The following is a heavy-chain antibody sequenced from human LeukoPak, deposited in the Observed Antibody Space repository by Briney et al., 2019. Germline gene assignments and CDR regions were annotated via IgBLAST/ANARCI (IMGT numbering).Heavy chain of an antibody. Sequence: SETLSLTCAVYGGSFSDYYWSWIRQPPGKGLEWIGEINHSGSTNHNPSLKSRVTISVDTSKNQVSLKLSSVTAADTAVYYWARGRIRTGYSGYLYWGQGTLVTVSS. V-gene: IGHV4-34*01. D-gene: IGHD5-12*01. CDR3: ARGRIRTGYSGYLY. J-gene: IGHJ4*02. CDR2: INHSGST. CDR1: GGSFSDYY.